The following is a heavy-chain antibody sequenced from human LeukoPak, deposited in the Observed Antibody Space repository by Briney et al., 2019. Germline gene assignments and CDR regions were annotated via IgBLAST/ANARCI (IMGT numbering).Heavy chain of an antibody. D-gene: IGHD6-6*01. V-gene: IGHV1-69-2*01. CDR2: VDPEDGET. CDR1: GYTFTDYY. Sequence: ATVKISCKVSGYTFTDYYMHWVQQAPGKGLEWMGLVDPEDGETIYAEKFQGRVTITADTSTDTAYMELSSLRSEDTAVYYCATRGKVAARPPGCYYYMDVWGKGTTVTVSS. J-gene: IGHJ6*03. CDR3: ATRGKVAARPPGCYYYMDV.